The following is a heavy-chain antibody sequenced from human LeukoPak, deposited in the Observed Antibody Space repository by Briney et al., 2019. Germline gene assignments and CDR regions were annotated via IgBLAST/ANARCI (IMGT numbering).Heavy chain of an antibody. D-gene: IGHD2-2*01. V-gene: IGHV4-34*01. CDR2: INHSGST. CDR1: GGSSSGYY. J-gene: IGHJ4*02. Sequence: SETLSLTCAVYGGSSSGYYWSWIRQPPGRGVEWMGEINHSGSTNYNPSLKSRVTISVDTSKNQFSLKLSSVTAADTAVYYCARENTYCSSTSCYGAYFDYWGQGTLVTVSS. CDR3: ARENTYCSSTSCYGAYFDY.